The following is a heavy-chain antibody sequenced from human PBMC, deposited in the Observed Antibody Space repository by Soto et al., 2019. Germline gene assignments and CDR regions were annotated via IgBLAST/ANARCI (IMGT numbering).Heavy chain of an antibody. CDR1: GFIFSDYY. CDR2: ISNSGRIT. CDR3: ARDHGGGGLTLEY. J-gene: IGHJ4*02. D-gene: IGHD3-16*01. Sequence: PGGSLRLSCTASGFIFSDYYMSWIRQAPGKGLEWVSDISNSGRITHHADSVEGRFTISRDNAKDSLYLQMNSLRPEGSAIYYCARDHGGGGLTLEYWGQGTLVTVSS. V-gene: IGHV3-11*01.